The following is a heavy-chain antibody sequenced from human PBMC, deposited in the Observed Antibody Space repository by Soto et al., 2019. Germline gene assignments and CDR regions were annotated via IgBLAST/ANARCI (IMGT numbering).Heavy chain of an antibody. CDR3: ARDYYDSSGDQYYFDY. CDR1: GGTFSSYT. D-gene: IGHD3-22*01. J-gene: IGHJ4*02. V-gene: IGHV1-69*04. CDR2: IIPILGIA. Sequence: GASVKVSCKASGGTFSSYTISWVRQAPGQGLEWMGRIIPILGIANYAQKFQGRVTITADKSTSTAYMELSGLRSEDTAVYYCARDYYDSSGDQYYFDYWGQGTLVTVSS.